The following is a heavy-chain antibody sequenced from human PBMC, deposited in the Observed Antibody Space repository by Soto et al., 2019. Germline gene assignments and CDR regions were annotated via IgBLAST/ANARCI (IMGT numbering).Heavy chain of an antibody. D-gene: IGHD2-15*01. CDR3: ARLPYCSGGSCYVLVYDL. J-gene: IGHJ3*01. CDR1: GFTFSSYW. CDR2: IKQDGSEK. Sequence: PGGSLRLSCAASGFTFSSYWMSWVRQAPGKGLEWVANIKQDGSEKNYVDSVKGRFTISRDNAKNTLYLQMNSLRAEDTAVYYCARLPYCSGGSCYVLVYDLWGQGTMVTVSS. V-gene: IGHV3-7*01.